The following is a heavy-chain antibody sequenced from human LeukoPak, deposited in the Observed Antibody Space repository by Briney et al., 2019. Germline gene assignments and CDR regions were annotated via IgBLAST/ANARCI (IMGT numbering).Heavy chain of an antibody. V-gene: IGHV3-49*03. Sequence: GGSLRLSCTASGFTFGDYAMSWFRQAPGKGLEWVGFIRSKAYGGTTEYAASVKGRFTISRDDSKSIAYLQMNSLKTEDTAVYYCATRPPEETYFGVFDYWGQGTLVTVSS. J-gene: IGHJ4*02. CDR1: GFTFGDYA. CDR2: IRSKAYGGTT. D-gene: IGHD2/OR15-2a*01. CDR3: ATRPPEETYFGVFDY.